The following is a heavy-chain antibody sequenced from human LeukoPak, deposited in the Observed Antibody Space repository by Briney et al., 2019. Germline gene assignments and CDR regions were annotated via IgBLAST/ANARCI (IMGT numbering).Heavy chain of an antibody. V-gene: IGHV3-33*06. CDR3: AKRVEYRGTNNCYPEH. CDR2: MWYDGTNK. D-gene: IGHD4/OR15-4a*01. Sequence: PGGSLRLSCAASGFTFISYGMHWVRQAPGKGLEWVALMWYDGTNKYYADSVKGRFTISRDNSKNTLYLQMNSLRAEDTAVYYCAKRVEYRGTNNCYPEHWGQGTLVTVSS. CDR1: GFTFISYG. J-gene: IGHJ4*02.